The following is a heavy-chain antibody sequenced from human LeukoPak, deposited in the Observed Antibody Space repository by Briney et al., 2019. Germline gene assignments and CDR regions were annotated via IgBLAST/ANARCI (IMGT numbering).Heavy chain of an antibody. Sequence: SEALSLTCAVYGGSFSGYYWSWIRQPPGKGLEGIGEINHSGSTNYNPSLKSRVTISVDTSKNQFSLKLSSVTAADTAVYYCASRGGGIAAAGTYYWGQGTLVTVSS. V-gene: IGHV4-34*01. J-gene: IGHJ4*02. CDR2: INHSGST. CDR1: GGSFSGYY. D-gene: IGHD6-13*01. CDR3: ASRGGGIAAAGTYY.